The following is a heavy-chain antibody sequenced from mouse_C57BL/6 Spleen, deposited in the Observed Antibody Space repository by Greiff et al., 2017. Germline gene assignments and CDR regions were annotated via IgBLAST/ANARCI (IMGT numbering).Heavy chain of an antibody. V-gene: IGHV1-53*01. CDR3: ASPLLSYYAMDY. CDR2: INPSNGGT. D-gene: IGHD1-1*02. Sequence: QVQLKESGTELVKPGASVKLSCKASGYTFTSYWMHWVKQRPGQGLEWIGNINPSNGGTNYNEKFKSKATLTVDKSSSTAYMQLSSLTSEDSAVYYCASPLLSYYAMDYWGQGTSVTVSS. CDR1: GYTFTSYW. J-gene: IGHJ4*01.